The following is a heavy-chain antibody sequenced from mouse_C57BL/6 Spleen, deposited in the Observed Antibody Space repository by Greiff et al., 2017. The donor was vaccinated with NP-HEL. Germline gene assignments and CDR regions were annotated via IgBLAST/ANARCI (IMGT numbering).Heavy chain of an antibody. CDR1: GYSIASGYY. CDR3: AREEYSNFLDY. D-gene: IGHD2-5*01. J-gene: IGHJ2*01. Sequence: EVKLMESGPGLVKPSQSLSLTCSVTGYSIASGYYWNWIRQFPGNKLEWMGYISYDGSNNYNPSLKNRISITRDTSKNQFFLKLNSVTTEDTATYYCAREEYSNFLDYWGQGTTLTVSS. CDR2: ISYDGSN. V-gene: IGHV3-6*01.